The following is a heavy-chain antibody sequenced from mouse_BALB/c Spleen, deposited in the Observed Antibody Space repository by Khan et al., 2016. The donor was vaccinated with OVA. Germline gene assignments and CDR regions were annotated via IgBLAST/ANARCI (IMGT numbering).Heavy chain of an antibody. CDR1: GFSLTSYG. D-gene: IGHD1-1*01. J-gene: IGHJ4*01. V-gene: IGHV2-6*02. CDR3: ARWFEGYSYRYAMED. Sequence: QVQLKQSGPGLVAPSQSLSITCTVSGFSLTSYGVHWVRQPPGKGLEWLVVIWSDGSTNYNSVLKSRLSISKDNSKSQVFLKMNSLQTDDTAIYDSARWFEGYSYRYAMEDWGQGTSGNVSS. CDR2: IWSDGST.